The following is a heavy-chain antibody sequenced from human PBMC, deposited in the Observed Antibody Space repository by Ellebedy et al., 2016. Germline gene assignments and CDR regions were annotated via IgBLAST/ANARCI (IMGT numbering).Heavy chain of an antibody. CDR3: ATPSGGSEGDYYYGMDV. Sequence: SVKVSXXASGGTFSSYAISWVRQAPGQGLEWMGRIIPILGIANYAQKFQGRVTITADKSTSTAYMELSSLRSEDTAVYYCATPSGGSEGDYYYGMDVWGQGTTVTVSS. J-gene: IGHJ6*02. D-gene: IGHD2-15*01. V-gene: IGHV1-69*04. CDR2: IIPILGIA. CDR1: GGTFSSYA.